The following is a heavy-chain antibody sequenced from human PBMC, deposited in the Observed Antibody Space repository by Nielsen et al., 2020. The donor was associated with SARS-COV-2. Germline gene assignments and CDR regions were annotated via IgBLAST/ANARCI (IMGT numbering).Heavy chain of an antibody. D-gene: IGHD2-15*01. V-gene: IGHV3-7*03. J-gene: IGHJ4*02. CDR3: ARVRVVVVVAATLGPYYFDY. CDR2: IKQDGSEK. Sequence: WIRQPPGKGLEWVANIKQDGSEKYYVDSVKGRFTISRDNAENSLYLQMNSLRAEDTAVYYCARVRVVVVVAATLGPYYFDYWGQGTLVTVSS.